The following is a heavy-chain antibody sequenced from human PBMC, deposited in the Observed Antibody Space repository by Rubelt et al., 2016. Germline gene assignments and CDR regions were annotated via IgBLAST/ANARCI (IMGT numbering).Heavy chain of an antibody. V-gene: IGHV3-21*04. J-gene: IGHJ4*02. CDR1: GFTFSTYT. D-gene: IGHD6-25*01. CDR3: AGGPSAYNY. CDR2: ISSTSGHI. Sequence: QLVESGGGLIQPGGSLRLSCAASGFTFSTYTMNWVRQAPGKGLEWLSSISSTSGHIHYADSVTGRFTISRDNSKNTVYLEMNSLKVEDTAVYYCAGGPSAYNYWGQGTLVTVSS.